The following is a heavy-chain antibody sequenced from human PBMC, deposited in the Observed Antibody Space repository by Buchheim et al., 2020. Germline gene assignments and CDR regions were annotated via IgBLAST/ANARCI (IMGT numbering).Heavy chain of an antibody. D-gene: IGHD3-3*01. J-gene: IGHJ6*02. V-gene: IGHV3-23*01. Sequence: EVQLLESGGGLVQPGGSLRLSCAASGFTFSSYAMSWVRQAPGKGLEWVSAISGSGGSTYYADSVKGRFTISRDNSKNTLYLPMNSLRAEDTAVYYCAKDQANAYYDFWSGYYDYYYYGMDVWGQGTT. CDR3: AKDQANAYYDFWSGYYDYYYYGMDV. CDR1: GFTFSSYA. CDR2: ISGSGGST.